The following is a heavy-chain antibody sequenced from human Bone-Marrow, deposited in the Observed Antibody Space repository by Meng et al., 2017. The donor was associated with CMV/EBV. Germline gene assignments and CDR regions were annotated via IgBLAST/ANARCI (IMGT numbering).Heavy chain of an antibody. CDR1: GFPFSGYY. J-gene: IGHJ4*02. V-gene: IGHV1-2*02. D-gene: IGHD2-2*01. CDR3: AKGRGGYCSSTNCWGSPPGYFDY. Sequence: ASVKVSCKSSGFPFSGYYIHWVRQAPGQGLEWVGWINPNNGGTNSAQKFQGRVTMTRDASITTAHMELSRLQSDDTALYYCAKGRGGYCSSTNCWGSPPGYFDYWGQGKLVTFSS. CDR2: INPNNGGT.